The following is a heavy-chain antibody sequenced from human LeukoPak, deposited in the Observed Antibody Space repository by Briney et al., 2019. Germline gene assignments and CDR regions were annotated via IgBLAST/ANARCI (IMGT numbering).Heavy chain of an antibody. CDR1: GYTFTIYY. V-gene: IGHV1-46*01. CDR3: ARDLDYGDYERNAFDI. CDR2: INPSGGST. D-gene: IGHD4-17*01. Sequence: ASVKVSCKASGYTFTIYYMHWVRQAPGQGLEWMGIINPSGGSTSYAQKFQGRVTMTRDTSTSTVYMELSSLRSEDTAVYYCARDLDYGDYERNAFDIWGQGTMVTVSS. J-gene: IGHJ3*02.